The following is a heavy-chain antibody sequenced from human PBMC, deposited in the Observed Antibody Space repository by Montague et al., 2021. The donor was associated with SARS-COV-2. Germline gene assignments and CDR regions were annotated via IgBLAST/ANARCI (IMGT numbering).Heavy chain of an antibody. D-gene: IGHD2-15*01. V-gene: IGHV3-23*01. Sequence: SLRLSCAASGFTSGFIFRKVAMSWVRQAPGKGLEWVSAIGGSGDTYYADSVKGWFAISRGNSKNTLYLQMNSLRADDTAVYYCAKEMGHGRPFDYWGQGALVTVSS. J-gene: IGHJ4*02. CDR2: IGGSGDT. CDR3: AKEMGHGRPFDY. CDR1: GFTSGFIFRKVA.